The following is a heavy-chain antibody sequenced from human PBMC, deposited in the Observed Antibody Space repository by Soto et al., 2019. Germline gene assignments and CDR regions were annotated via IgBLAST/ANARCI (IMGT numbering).Heavy chain of an antibody. V-gene: IGHV1-2*02. CDR3: AAVEGVVGIWFDP. Sequence: QMLLVQSGAEVKKPGASVRVSCKASGYSFIGHYIHWVRQAPGQGLEWMGWINPNSGSTTYAQRFQGRVTLTRDTSISTAFMELGGLRSDDTAVFYCAAVEGVVGIWFDPWGQGTLVTVSS. CDR2: INPNSGST. CDR1: GYSFIGHY. D-gene: IGHD3-3*01. J-gene: IGHJ5*02.